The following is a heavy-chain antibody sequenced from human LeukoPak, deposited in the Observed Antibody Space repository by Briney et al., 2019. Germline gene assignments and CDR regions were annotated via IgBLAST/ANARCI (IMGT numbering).Heavy chain of an antibody. Sequence: NASETLSLTCTVSGGSISSSSYYWGWIRQPPGKGLEWIGSIYYSGSTYYNPSLKSRVTISVDTSKNQFSLKLSSVTAADTAVYYCARHMGAIEQKHRYSGSYYPFDYWGQGTLVTVSS. CDR3: ARHMGAIEQKHRYSGSYYPFDY. CDR2: IYYSGST. CDR1: GGSISSSSYY. J-gene: IGHJ4*02. D-gene: IGHD1-26*01. V-gene: IGHV4-39*01.